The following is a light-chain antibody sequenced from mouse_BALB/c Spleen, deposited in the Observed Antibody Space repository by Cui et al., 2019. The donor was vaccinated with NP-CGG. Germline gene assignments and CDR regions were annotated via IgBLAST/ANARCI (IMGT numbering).Light chain of an antibody. V-gene: IGLV1*01. CDR2: GTN. J-gene: IGLJ1*01. CDR3: ALWYSNHWV. Sequence: HALVTLQTPLTTSPGETVTLTCRSSTGAVTTTNYANWVQEKPDHLFTGLIGGTNNRAPGVPARFSGSLNGDKAALTITGAQTEDEAIYFCALWYSNHWVFGGGTKLTVL. CDR1: TGAVTTTNY.